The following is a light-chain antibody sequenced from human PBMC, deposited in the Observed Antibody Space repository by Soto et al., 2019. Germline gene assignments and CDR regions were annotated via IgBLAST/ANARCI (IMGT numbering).Light chain of an antibody. V-gene: IGLV1-40*01. J-gene: IGLJ2*01. CDR3: QSFDSSLSGVV. Sequence: QSVLTQPPSVSGAPGQRVTISCTGSSSNIGAGYEVHWYQQLPGTAPTLLIHGNINRPSGVPGRFSGSKSDTSASLAITGLQAEDEADYYCQSFDSSLSGVVFGGGTQLTVL. CDR1: SSNIGAGYE. CDR2: GNI.